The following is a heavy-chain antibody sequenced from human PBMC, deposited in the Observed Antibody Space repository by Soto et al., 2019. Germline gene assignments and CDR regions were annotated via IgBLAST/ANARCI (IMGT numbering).Heavy chain of an antibody. Sequence: GGSLRLSCAASGFTVSSNYMSWVRQAPGKGLEWVSIIYSGGGTYYADSVKGRFTISRDNSKNTLFLQMNSLRAEDTAVYYCARDGALGGVIAYYFDYWGQGTLVTVSS. CDR2: IYSGGGT. D-gene: IGHD3-16*02. CDR3: ARDGALGGVIAYYFDY. V-gene: IGHV3-66*01. J-gene: IGHJ4*02. CDR1: GFTVSSNY.